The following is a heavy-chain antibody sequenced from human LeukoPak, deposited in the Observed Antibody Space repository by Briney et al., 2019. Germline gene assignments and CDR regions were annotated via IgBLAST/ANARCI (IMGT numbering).Heavy chain of an antibody. Sequence: GGSLRLSCAASGFTFSVYAMTWVRQAPGKGLEWVSVIYTGGSPYYADSVKGRFAISRDISKNTVYLQMYSLRAEDTAVYYCARGAATGPTLGLDYWGQGTLVTVSS. V-gene: IGHV3-53*01. CDR2: IYTGGSP. D-gene: IGHD6-13*01. J-gene: IGHJ4*02. CDR1: GFTFSVYA. CDR3: ARGAATGPTLGLDY.